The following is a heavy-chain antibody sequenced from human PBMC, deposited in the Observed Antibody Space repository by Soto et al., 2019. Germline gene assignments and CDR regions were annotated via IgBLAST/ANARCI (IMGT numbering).Heavy chain of an antibody. V-gene: IGHV3-66*01. CDR3: ASAGAYCSGGSCYYYYYGMDV. Sequence: GGSLRLSCAASGFTVSSNYMSWVRQAPGKGLEWVSVIYSGGSTYYADSVKGRFTISRDNSKNTLYLQMNSLRAEDTAVYYCASAGAYCSGGSCYYYYYGMDVWGQGTTVTVSS. CDR1: GFTVSSNY. J-gene: IGHJ6*02. D-gene: IGHD2-15*01. CDR2: IYSGGST.